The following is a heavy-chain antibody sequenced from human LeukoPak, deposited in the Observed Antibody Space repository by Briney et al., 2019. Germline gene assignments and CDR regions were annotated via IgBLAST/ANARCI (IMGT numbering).Heavy chain of an antibody. CDR3: VYDSSGYFGY. D-gene: IGHD3-22*01. Sequence: GRSLRLSCAASGFTFSSYAMHWVRQAPGKGLEWVAVISYDGSNKYYADSVKGRFTISRDNSKNTLYLQMNSLRAEDTAVYYCVYDSSGYFGYWGQGTLVTVSS. V-gene: IGHV3-30-3*01. CDR1: GFTFSSYA. J-gene: IGHJ4*02. CDR2: ISYDGSNK.